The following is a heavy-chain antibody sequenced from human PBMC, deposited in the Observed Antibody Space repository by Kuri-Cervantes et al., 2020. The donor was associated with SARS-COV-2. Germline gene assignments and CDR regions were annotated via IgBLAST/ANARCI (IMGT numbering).Heavy chain of an antibody. CDR2: ISRTSTYK. J-gene: IGHJ6*02. Sequence: GESLKISCAASGFSFTSYSMTWVRQTPGKGLEWVSSISRTSTYKHYADSVKGRFSMSRDNAKNSLYLQLESLRVEDTAIYYCARGGSGDSRPSRYDIPDFYYTLDVWGQGTTVTVSS. CDR1: GFSFTSYS. D-gene: IGHD3-9*01. V-gene: IGHV3-21*06. CDR3: ARGGSGDSRPSRYDIPDFYYTLDV.